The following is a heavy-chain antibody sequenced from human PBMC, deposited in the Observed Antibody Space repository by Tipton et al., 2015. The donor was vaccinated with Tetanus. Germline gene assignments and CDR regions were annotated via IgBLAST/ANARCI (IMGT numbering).Heavy chain of an antibody. CDR2: ISWDGGDT. Sequence: SLRLSCAAFGFAFDESTMHWVRQAPGKGLEWVSLISWDGGDTYYAKSVKGRFTISRDNSKNTLSLQMNSLRAEDTAVYYCAKDRGLDNWNSFDYWGQGTLVTVSS. J-gene: IGHJ4*02. V-gene: IGHV3-43*01. CDR3: AKDRGLDNWNSFDY. CDR1: GFAFDEST. D-gene: IGHD1-7*01.